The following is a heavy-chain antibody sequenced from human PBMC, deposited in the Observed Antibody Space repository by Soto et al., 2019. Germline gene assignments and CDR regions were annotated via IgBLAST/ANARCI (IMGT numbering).Heavy chain of an antibody. J-gene: IGHJ4*02. CDR1: GSTFTSYD. CDR3: ARGHSVDTAMVTSY. V-gene: IGHV1-8*01. CDR2: MNPNSGNT. D-gene: IGHD5-18*01. Sequence: QVQLVQSGAEVKKPGASVKVSCKASGSTFTSYDINWVRQATGQGLEWMGWMNPNSGNTGYAQKFQGRVTMTRNTSISTAYMELSSLRSEDTAVYYCARGHSVDTAMVTSYWGQGTLVTVSS.